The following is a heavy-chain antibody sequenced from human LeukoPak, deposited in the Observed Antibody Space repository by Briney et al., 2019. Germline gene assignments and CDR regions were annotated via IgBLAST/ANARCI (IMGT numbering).Heavy chain of an antibody. V-gene: IGHV3-23*01. J-gene: IGHJ4*02. CDR2: ISGSGGST. CDR3: AKDSSGWYPGY. CDR1: GFTFSSYA. Sequence: GGSLKLSCAASGFTFSSYAMSWVRQAPGKGLERVSAISGSGGSTYYADSVKGRFTISRDNSKNTLYLQMNGLRAEDTAVYYCAKDSSGWYPGYWGQGTLVTVSS. D-gene: IGHD6-19*01.